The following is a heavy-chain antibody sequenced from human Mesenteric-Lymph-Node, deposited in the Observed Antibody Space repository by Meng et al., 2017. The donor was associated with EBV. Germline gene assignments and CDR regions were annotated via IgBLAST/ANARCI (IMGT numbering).Heavy chain of an antibody. D-gene: IGHD3-10*01. CDR3: ARDYGSGSHFDY. V-gene: IGHV3-21*01. CDR1: GFTFNTYS. J-gene: IGHJ4*02. Sequence: VELVGSGVGLVEPGGSLRLSCAASGFTFNTYSMDWVRQAPGKGLEWVSSISSTSIYIKYADSLKGRFTISRDNGKNTLYLQMNSLRVEDTAIYYCARDYGSGSHFDYWGRGSLVTVSS. CDR2: ISSTSIYI.